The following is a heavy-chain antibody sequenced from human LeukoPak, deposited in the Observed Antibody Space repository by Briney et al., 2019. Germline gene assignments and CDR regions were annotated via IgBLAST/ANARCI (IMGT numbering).Heavy chain of an antibody. CDR3: ARDYYDSSGYPYFDY. CDR2: ISSSSSYI. V-gene: IGHV3-21*01. CDR1: GFTFSSYS. D-gene: IGHD3-22*01. Sequence: PGGSLRLSCAASGFTFSSYSMDWVRQAPGKGLEWVSSISSSSSYIYYADSVKGRFTISRDNAKNSLYLQMNSLRAEDTAVYYCARDYYDSSGYPYFDYWGQGTLVTGSS. J-gene: IGHJ4*02.